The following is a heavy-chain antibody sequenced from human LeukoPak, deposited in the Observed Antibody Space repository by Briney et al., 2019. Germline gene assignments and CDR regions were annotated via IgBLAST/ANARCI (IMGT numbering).Heavy chain of an antibody. Sequence: GGSLRLSCAASGFTFSSYSMNWVRQAPGKGLEWVSYISSSSSTIYYADSVKGRFTISRDNAKNSLYLQMNSLRDEDTAVYYCARAPRLWSSPTSDYWGQVTLVTVSS. CDR3: ARAPRLWSSPTSDY. CDR1: GFTFSSYS. D-gene: IGHD2-21*01. CDR2: ISSSSSTI. V-gene: IGHV3-48*02. J-gene: IGHJ4*02.